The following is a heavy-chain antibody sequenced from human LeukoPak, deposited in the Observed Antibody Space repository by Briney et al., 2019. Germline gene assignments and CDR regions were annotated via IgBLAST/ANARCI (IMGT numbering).Heavy chain of an antibody. Sequence: PSETLSLTCAVYGGSFSGYYWSWIRQPPGKGLEWIGEINHSGSTNYNPSLKSRVTISVDTSKNQFSLKLSSVTAADTAVYYCARDMGGVYDFLSGFYKVGYFDYWGQGTLVTVSS. J-gene: IGHJ4*02. D-gene: IGHD3-3*01. CDR1: GGSFSGYY. CDR3: ARDMGGVYDFLSGFYKVGYFDY. CDR2: INHSGST. V-gene: IGHV4-34*01.